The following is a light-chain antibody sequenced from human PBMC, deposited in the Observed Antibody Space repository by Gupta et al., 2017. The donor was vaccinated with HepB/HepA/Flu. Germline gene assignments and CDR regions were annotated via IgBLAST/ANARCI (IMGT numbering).Light chain of an antibody. CDR1: ERINIY. CDR2: DAS. J-gene: IGKJ5*01. CDR3: QQRAKGPLT. V-gene: IGKV3-11*01. Sequence: PGERATLSCRASERINIYIGWYQQKPGQAPRLLIDDASNRATGIPARFSGSGSETDFTLTISSLEPEDVAVYYCQQRAKGPLTFGQGTRLDIK.